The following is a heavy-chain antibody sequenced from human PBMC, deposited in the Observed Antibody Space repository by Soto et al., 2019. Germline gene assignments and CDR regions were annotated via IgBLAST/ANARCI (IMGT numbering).Heavy chain of an antibody. V-gene: IGHV1-8*02. Sequence: ASVKVSCKASGYTFINHGISWVRQAPGQGLEWMGWINPNSGNIGYAQRFQGRVTMTRDTAIRTAYMEVSSLRSDDTAVYHCARGRASGSYYLLDYWGQGTLVTVSA. CDR3: ARGRASGSYYLLDY. J-gene: IGHJ4*02. CDR2: INPNSGNI. D-gene: IGHD3-10*01. CDR1: GYTFINHG.